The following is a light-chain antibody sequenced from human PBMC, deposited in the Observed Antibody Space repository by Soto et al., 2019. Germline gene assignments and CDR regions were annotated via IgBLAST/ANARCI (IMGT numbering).Light chain of an antibody. CDR3: SSYRSSDTLEV. CDR1: SEDIGSYDY. CDR2: AVN. V-gene: IGLV2-14*01. J-gene: IGLJ1*01. Sequence: QSALTQPASGSASPGHSIFISCTGTSEDIGSYDYVSWYQQHPGKAPKLILYAVNDRPSGVSSRFSGSKSGNTASLTISGGQPDDEADYYCSSYRSSDTLEVFGTGTKLTVL.